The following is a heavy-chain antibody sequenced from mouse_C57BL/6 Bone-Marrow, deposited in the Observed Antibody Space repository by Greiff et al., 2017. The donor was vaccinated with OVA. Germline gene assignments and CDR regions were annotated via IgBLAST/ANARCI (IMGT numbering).Heavy chain of an antibody. V-gene: IGHV1-19*01. CDR1: GYTFTDYY. CDR3: VLYDGYPWFAY. D-gene: IGHD2-3*01. CDR2: INPYNGGT. Sequence: EVQLQQSGPVLVKPGASVKMSCKASGYTFTDYYMNWVKQSHGKSLEWIGVINPYNGGTSYNQKFKGKATLTVDKSSSTAYMELNSLTSEDSAVYYCVLYDGYPWFAYWGQGTLVTVSA. J-gene: IGHJ3*01.